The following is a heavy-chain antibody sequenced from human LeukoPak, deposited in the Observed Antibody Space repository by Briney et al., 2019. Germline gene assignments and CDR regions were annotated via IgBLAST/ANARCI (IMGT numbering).Heavy chain of an antibody. CDR1: GYTFTGYY. D-gene: IGHD4-17*01. CDR3: ARLGTYDYGEGGGVGGGMDV. J-gene: IGHJ6*02. Sequence: ASVKVSCKASGYTFTGYYMHWVRQAPGQGLEWMGWINPNSGGTNYAQRFQGRVTMTRDTSISTAYMELSRLRSDDTAVYYCARLGTYDYGEGGGVGGGMDVWGQGTTVTVSS. V-gene: IGHV1-2*02. CDR2: INPNSGGT.